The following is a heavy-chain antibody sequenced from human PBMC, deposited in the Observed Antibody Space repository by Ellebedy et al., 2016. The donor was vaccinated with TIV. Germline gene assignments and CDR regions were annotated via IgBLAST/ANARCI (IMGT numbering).Heavy chain of an antibody. D-gene: IGHD4-17*01. J-gene: IGHJ2*01. CDR2: INEDGTKK. CDR1: GFSFISYW. V-gene: IGHV3-7*01. Sequence: GGSLRLSCAASGFSFISYWMTWVRQAPGKGLEWVANINEDGTKKHYVDSVRGRFTISRDYAGNSLFLQMNSLGAEDTAVYYCARAIYGASYLWGRGTLVTVSS. CDR3: ARAIYGASYL.